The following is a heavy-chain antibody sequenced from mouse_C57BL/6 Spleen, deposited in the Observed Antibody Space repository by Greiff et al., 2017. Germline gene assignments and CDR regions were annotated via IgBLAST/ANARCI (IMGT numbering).Heavy chain of an antibody. CDR3: ARGGNDGYFYYAMDY. J-gene: IGHJ4*01. V-gene: IGHV3-6*01. Sequence: EVKLQESGPGLVKPSQSLSLTCSVTGYSITSGYYWNWIRQFPGNKLEWMGYISYDGSNNYNPSLKNRISITRDTSKNQFFLKLNSVTTEDTATYYCARGGNDGYFYYAMDYWGQGTSVTVSS. CDR1: GYSITSGYY. CDR2: ISYDGSN. D-gene: IGHD2-3*01.